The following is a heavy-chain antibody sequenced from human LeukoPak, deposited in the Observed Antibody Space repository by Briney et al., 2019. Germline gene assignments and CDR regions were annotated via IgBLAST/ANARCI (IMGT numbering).Heavy chain of an antibody. J-gene: IGHJ4*02. CDR3: ARGPLTDGLGYFYY. CDR1: GGSISTYY. V-gene: IGHV4-59*01. Sequence: SETLSLTCTVSGGSISTYYWSWIRQPPGKGLECIGYIYYSGSTNYNPSLKSRVTISVDRSKNQFSLKLISVTAADTALYYCARGPLTDGLGYFYYWGQGTLVTVSS. CDR2: IYYSGST. D-gene: IGHD1-14*01.